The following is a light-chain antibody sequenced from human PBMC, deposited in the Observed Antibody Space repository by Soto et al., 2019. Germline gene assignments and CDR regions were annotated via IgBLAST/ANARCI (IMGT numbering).Light chain of an antibody. CDR2: LEGSGSY. CDR3: ETWDSNTRV. Sequence: QTVVTQSSSASASRGSSVKLTCTLSSGHSSNTIAWQQQQPGKAPRYLMKLEGSGSYKKGSGVADRFSGSSSGADRYLTISNLQSEDEADYYCETWDSNTRVFGGGTKLTVL. J-gene: IGLJ3*02. CDR1: SGHSSNT. V-gene: IGLV4-60*03.